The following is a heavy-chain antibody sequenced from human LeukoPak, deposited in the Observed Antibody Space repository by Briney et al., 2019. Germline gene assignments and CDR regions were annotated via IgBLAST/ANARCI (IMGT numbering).Heavy chain of an antibody. D-gene: IGHD4-17*01. J-gene: IGHJ6*03. CDR3: ARYGPSDYGDLRNYYYYYYMDV. CDR2: ISSSSSYI. Sequence: GGSLRLSCAASGFTFSSYSMNWVRQAPGKGLEWVSSISSSSSYIYYADSVKGRFTISRDNAKNSLYLQMNSLRAEDTAVYYCARYGPSDYGDLRNYYYYYYMDVWGKGTTVTVSS. V-gene: IGHV3-21*01. CDR1: GFTFSSYS.